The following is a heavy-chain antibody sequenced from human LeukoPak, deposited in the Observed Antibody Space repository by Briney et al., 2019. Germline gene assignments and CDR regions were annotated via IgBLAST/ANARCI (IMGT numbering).Heavy chain of an antibody. CDR1: GFTFSSYW. Sequence: GGSLRLSCAASGFTFSSYWMHWVRQAPGKGLEWVAVIWYDGVNKYYADSVKGRFTISRDMPKNTLYLQMNSLRAEDTAVYYCAREGIVATLDYWGQGTLVTVPS. D-gene: IGHD5-12*01. CDR2: IWYDGVNK. J-gene: IGHJ4*02. CDR3: AREGIVATLDY. V-gene: IGHV3-33*08.